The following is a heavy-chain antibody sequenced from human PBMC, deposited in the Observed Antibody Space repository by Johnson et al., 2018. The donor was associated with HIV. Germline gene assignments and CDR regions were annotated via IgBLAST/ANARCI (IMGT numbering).Heavy chain of an antibody. V-gene: IGHV3-7*01. CDR2: IKQDGSEK. D-gene: IGHD3/OR15-3a*01. CDR1: GFTVSSNY. CDR3: AREFGQASSYAFDI. J-gene: IGHJ3*02. Sequence: MLLVESGGGLVQPGGSLRLSCAASGFTVSSNYMSWVRQAPGKGLEWVANIKQDGSEKYYVDSVKGRFTISRDNAKNSLYLQMNSLRAEETAVYYCAREFGQASSYAFDIWGQGTMVTVSS.